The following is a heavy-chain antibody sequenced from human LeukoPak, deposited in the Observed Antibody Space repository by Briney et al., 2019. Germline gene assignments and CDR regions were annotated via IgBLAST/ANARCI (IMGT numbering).Heavy chain of an antibody. CDR2: INQDGSET. V-gene: IGHV3-7*01. CDR3: TNGWLQF. Sequence: PGGSLRLSCAVSEFTFSTHRLSWVRQAPGKGLEWVAIINQDGSETYCVDSLRGRFTTSRDNTKKSLYLQVDSLRAEDTAVYYCTNGWLQFWGQGTLVTVSS. D-gene: IGHD5-24*01. J-gene: IGHJ4*02. CDR1: EFTFSTHR.